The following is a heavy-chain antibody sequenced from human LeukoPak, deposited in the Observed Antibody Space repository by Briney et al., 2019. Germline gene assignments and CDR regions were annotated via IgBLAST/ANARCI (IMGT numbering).Heavy chain of an antibody. CDR2: ISHSGST. Sequence: PSQTLSLTCTVSGGSISSGDYYWSWIRRPPGKGLEWIGYISHSGSTYFNPSLKSRVTISVDRSKNQFSLKVSSVTAADTAVYYCARHGGGWTFDYWGQGTLVTASS. D-gene: IGHD6-19*01. V-gene: IGHV4-30-2*01. CDR1: GGSISSGDYY. J-gene: IGHJ4*02. CDR3: ARHGGGWTFDY.